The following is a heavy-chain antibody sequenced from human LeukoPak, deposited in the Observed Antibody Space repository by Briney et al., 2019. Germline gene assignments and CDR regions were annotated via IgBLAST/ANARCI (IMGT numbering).Heavy chain of an antibody. V-gene: IGHV3-64*01. J-gene: IGHJ5*02. CDR2: ISSNGEST. CDR1: GFTFSMYA. D-gene: IGHD6-13*01. CDR3: ARSSLAAGANWFDP. Sequence: GGSLRPSCAGSGFTFSMYAMHWVRQAPGKGLEYISSISSNGESTYHANSVKGRFTISRDNSKNTLYLQMDSLRVEDMAVYYCARSSLAAGANWFDPWGQGTLVTVSS.